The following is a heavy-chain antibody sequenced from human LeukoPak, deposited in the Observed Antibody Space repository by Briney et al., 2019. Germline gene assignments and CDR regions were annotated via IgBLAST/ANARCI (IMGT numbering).Heavy chain of an antibody. CDR2: IYHTGST. D-gene: IGHD2-2*01. V-gene: IGHV4-59*08. CDR3: ARRATSGNYQMLHFDS. CDR1: GGSISPYY. Sequence: SETLSLTCTVSGGSISPYYWTWIRQPPGKRLEWIGYIYHTGSTNYNPSLKSRVTISVDTSQNQFSLKLSSVTAADTAIYYCARRATSGNYQMLHFDSWGQGILVTVSS. J-gene: IGHJ4*01.